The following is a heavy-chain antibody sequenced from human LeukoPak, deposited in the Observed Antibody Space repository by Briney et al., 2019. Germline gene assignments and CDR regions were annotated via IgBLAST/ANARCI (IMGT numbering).Heavy chain of an antibody. CDR3: ARHVGNTLYFLDY. J-gene: IGHJ4*02. CDR2: SSYSGST. V-gene: IGHV4-59*08. CDR1: GDSVSNYY. Sequence: PSETLSLTCTVSGDSVSNYYWSWLRQPPGTRLEWIGHSSYSGSTKYNPSLNSRVTLSVDTSKNQLSLKLSSVTAADTAVYYCARHVGNTLYFLDYWGQGILVTVSS. D-gene: IGHD1/OR15-1a*01.